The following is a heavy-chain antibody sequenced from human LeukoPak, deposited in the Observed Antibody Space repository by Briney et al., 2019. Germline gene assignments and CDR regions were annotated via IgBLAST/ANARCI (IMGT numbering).Heavy chain of an antibody. J-gene: IGHJ5*02. CDR2: ISGSGGST. CDR3: VRIPNSAGFPNWFDP. D-gene: IGHD6-19*01. Sequence: GGSLRLSCAASGFTFSSYAMSWVRQAPGKGLEWVSAISGSGGSTYYADSVKGRFTISRDNAKNSLYLQMNSLRAEDTAVYYCVRIPNSAGFPNWFDPWGQGTLVTVSS. CDR1: GFTFSSYA. V-gene: IGHV3-23*01.